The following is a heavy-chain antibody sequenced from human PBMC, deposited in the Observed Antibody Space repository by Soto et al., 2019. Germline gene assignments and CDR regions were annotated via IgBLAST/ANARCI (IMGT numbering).Heavy chain of an antibody. CDR3: ARENGPGYSIDAFDI. V-gene: IGHV3-33*01. CDR2: IWYDGSNK. J-gene: IGHJ3*02. Sequence: GGSLRLSCAASGFTFSSYGMHWVRQAPGKGLEWVAVIWYDGSNKYYADYVKGRFTISRDNSKNTLYLQMNSLRAEDTAVYYCARENGPGYSIDAFDIWGQGTMVTVSS. CDR1: GFTFSSYG. D-gene: IGHD6-13*01.